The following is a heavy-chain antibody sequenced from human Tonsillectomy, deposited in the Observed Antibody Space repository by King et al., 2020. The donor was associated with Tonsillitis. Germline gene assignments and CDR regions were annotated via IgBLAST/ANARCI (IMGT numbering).Heavy chain of an antibody. CDR1: GGSFSTYY. CDR2: INHNGIT. D-gene: IGHD3-16*01. CDR3: ARTHMIPDI. J-gene: IGHJ3*02. Sequence: VQLQQWGAGLLKPSETLSLTCTLCGGSFSTYYWSWIRQPPGKGLEWIGEINHNGITNYNPSLKSRLTISVDTSKNQFSLNLSSVTAADTAVYYCARTHMIPDIWGQGTMVTVSS. V-gene: IGHV4-34*01.